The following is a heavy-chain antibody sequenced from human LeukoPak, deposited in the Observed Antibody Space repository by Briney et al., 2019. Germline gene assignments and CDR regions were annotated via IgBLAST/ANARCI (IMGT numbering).Heavy chain of an antibody. Sequence: SETLSLTCTVSGASISSYYWSWIRQPPGKGLEWIGEINHSGSTNYNPSLKSRVTISVDTSKNQFSLKLSSVTAADTAVYYCAGVYGATLDYWGQGTLVTVSS. CDR2: INHSGST. V-gene: IGHV4-34*01. CDR1: GASISSYY. J-gene: IGHJ4*02. CDR3: AGVYGATLDY. D-gene: IGHD4-17*01.